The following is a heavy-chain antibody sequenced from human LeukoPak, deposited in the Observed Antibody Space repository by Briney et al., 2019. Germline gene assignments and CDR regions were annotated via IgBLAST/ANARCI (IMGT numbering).Heavy chain of an antibody. J-gene: IGHJ6*02. CDR3: ARDQVSPDGYHYYGMDV. V-gene: IGHV3-48*03. CDR2: ISSSGSTI. CDR1: GFTFSSYE. Sequence: GGSLRLSCAASGFTFSSYEMNWVRQAPGKGLEWVSYISSSGSTIYYADSVKGRFTISRDNAKDSLYLQMNSLRAEDTAVYYCARDQVSPDGYHYYGMDVWGQGTTVTVSS. D-gene: IGHD2-8*01.